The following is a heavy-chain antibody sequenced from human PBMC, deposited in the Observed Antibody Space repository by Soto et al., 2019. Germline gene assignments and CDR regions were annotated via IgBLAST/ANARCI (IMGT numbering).Heavy chain of an antibody. CDR2: ISGSGVST. CDR1: GFTFSSYA. V-gene: IGHV3-23*01. Sequence: GGSLRLSCAASGFTFSSYAISWVRHAPWKGLEWVSAISGSGVSTYYADSVKGRFNISRDNSKKTLYLQMNSLRAEDTAVYYCAKDPYYYDRSGQVAFDIWGQGTMVTVSS. CDR3: AKDPYYYDRSGQVAFDI. J-gene: IGHJ3*02. D-gene: IGHD3-22*01.